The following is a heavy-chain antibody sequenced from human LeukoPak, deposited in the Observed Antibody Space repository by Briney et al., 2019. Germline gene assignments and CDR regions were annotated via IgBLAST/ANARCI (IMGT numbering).Heavy chain of an antibody. Sequence: GGSLRLSCAASGFTFSNYWFHWVRQAPGKGLVWVARINTDGSTTNCADSVKGRFTISRDNAKNTLYLQMNSLRAEDTAVYHCANDMTGPVDSWGQGTLVTVSS. CDR1: GFTFSNYW. J-gene: IGHJ4*02. D-gene: IGHD3-9*01. V-gene: IGHV3-74*01. CDR3: ANDMTGPVDS. CDR2: INTDGSTT.